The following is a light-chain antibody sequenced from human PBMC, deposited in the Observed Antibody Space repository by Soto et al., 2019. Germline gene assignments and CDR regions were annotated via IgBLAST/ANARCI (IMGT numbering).Light chain of an antibody. Sequence: QSALTQPRSVSGSPEQSVTISCTGTSSDVGGYNYVSWYQQHPGKAPKLIIYDVSKRPSGVPDRFSGSKSGNTASLTISGLQAEDEADYYCCSYAGSFNLAFGGGTKLTVL. CDR2: DVS. J-gene: IGLJ2*01. CDR3: CSYAGSFNLA. CDR1: SSDVGGYNY. V-gene: IGLV2-11*01.